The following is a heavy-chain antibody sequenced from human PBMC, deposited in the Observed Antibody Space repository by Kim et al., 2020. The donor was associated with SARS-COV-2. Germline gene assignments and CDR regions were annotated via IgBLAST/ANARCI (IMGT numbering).Heavy chain of an antibody. Sequence: GGSLRLSCAASGLTFSGSAMHWVRQASGKGLEWVGRIRSKANSYATAYSASVKGRFTISRDDSKNTAYLQMNSLKTEDTAVYYCTRAPPYSSSWWDAFDIWGQGTMVAVAS. CDR1: GLTFSGSA. J-gene: IGHJ3*02. V-gene: IGHV3-73*01. CDR3: TRAPPYSSSWWDAFDI. D-gene: IGHD6-13*01. CDR2: IRSKANSYAT.